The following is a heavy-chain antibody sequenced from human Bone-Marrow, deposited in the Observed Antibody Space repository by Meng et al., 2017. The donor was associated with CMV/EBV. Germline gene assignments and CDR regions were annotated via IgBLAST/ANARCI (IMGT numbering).Heavy chain of an antibody. V-gene: IGHV3-21*01. CDR3: ARDQFYSMDY. D-gene: IGHD2/OR15-2a*01. Sequence: GESLKISCAASGFTFSSYNMNWVRQAPGKGLEWVSSISSSSSYIYYADSVKGRFTISRDNAKNSLYLQMNSLRAEDTAVYYCARDQFYSMDYWGQGTLVTVSS. J-gene: IGHJ4*02. CDR1: GFTFSSYN. CDR2: ISSSSSYI.